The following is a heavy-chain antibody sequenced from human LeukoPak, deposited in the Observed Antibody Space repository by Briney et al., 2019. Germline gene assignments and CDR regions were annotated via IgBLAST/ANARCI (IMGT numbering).Heavy chain of an antibody. Sequence: SETLSLTCRVSSGSISNYYWSWIRQPAGKGLEWIGRIYSSGTTHFNPSLESRVTMSVDTSKNQVSLSLTSVTAADTAVYYCARGIGAATVFDHWGQGTLVTV. CDR3: ARGIGAATVFDH. V-gene: IGHV4-4*07. D-gene: IGHD6-13*01. CDR1: SGSISNYY. J-gene: IGHJ4*02. CDR2: IYSSGTT.